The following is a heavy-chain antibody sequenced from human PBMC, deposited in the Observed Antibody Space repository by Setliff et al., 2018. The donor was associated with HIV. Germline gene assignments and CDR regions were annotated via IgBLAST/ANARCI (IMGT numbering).Heavy chain of an antibody. CDR1: GYTFTSYG. CDR2: INPSGGGT. CDR3: ATDAYHDFLTGPTPGAFDI. V-gene: IGHV1-46*01. J-gene: IGHJ3*02. Sequence: ASVKVSCKASGYTFTSYGISWVRQAPGQGLEWTGIINPSGGGTTYARKFQGRVTVTRDTSTTTVYMELSGLRSEDTAVYYCATDAYHDFLTGPTPGAFDIWGQGTVVTVSS. D-gene: IGHD3-9*01.